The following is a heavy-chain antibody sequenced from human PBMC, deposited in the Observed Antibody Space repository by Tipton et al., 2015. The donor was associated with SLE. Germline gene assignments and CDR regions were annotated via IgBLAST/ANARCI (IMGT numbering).Heavy chain of an antibody. D-gene: IGHD3-3*01. CDR1: GGSISTGGYY. Sequence: TLSLTCTVSGGSISTGGYYWTWIRQHPGKGLEWIGYIYYSGSTYYNPSLESRLSISIDTSMNQFSLKLNSLTAADTAVYYCARDRVGVVPLFDCWGQGTLVTVSS. J-gene: IGHJ4*02. V-gene: IGHV4-31*03. CDR2: IYYSGST. CDR3: ARDRVGVVPLFDC.